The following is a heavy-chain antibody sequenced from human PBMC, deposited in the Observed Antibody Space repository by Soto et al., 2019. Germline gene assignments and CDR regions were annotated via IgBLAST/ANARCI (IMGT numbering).Heavy chain of an antibody. CDR1: GFSLITSGVG. D-gene: IGHD3-16*01. Sequence: QITLKESGPTLVKPTQTLTLTCTFSGFSLITSGVGVGWIRQPPGKALEWLALIYWDDNKRYSPSLKSRLTITKDTSKNQVVLTMTNIDPVDTATYFCAHSATSTYYFDYWGQGTLVTVSS. CDR2: IYWDDNK. CDR3: AHSATSTYYFDY. J-gene: IGHJ4*02. V-gene: IGHV2-5*02.